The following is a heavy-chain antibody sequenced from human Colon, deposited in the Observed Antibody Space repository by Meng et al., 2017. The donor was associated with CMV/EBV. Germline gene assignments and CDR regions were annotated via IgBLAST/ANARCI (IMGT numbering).Heavy chain of an antibody. Sequence: ASVKVSCKASGFPFTSYSFTWVRQAPGQGLEWLGWISAYNGNTNYAQIVQGRVTMTTDPSTTTAYMELTDLRSDDTAMYYCARLNGGNSGDWFDPWGQGTLVTVSS. V-gene: IGHV1-18*04. CDR1: GFPFTSYS. J-gene: IGHJ5*02. CDR2: ISAYNGNT. CDR3: ARLNGGNSGDWFDP. D-gene: IGHD4-23*01.